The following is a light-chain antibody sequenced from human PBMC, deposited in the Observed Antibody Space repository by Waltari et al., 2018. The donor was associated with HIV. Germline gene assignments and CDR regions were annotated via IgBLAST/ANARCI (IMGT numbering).Light chain of an antibody. CDR3: SSYGGGNTVL. CDR2: DDT. CDR1: SRDVGSLKY. J-gene: IGLJ3*02. Sequence: QSAQTQPPPPPAAPGQSGTISSTRTSRDVGSLKYVSRYQQHQGKGPQLMIYDDTKWPAGVPYRFSGSKSCNTASLTVSGLQAEDEADYYCSSYGGGNTVLFGGGTRLTVL. V-gene: IGLV2-8*01.